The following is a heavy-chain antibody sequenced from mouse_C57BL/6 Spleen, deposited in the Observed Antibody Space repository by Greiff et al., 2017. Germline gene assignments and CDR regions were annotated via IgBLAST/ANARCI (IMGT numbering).Heavy chain of an antibody. J-gene: IGHJ2*01. CDR1: GYTFTDYE. V-gene: IGHV1-15*01. CDR3: TRSDGYYGYYFDY. Sequence: QVQLKESGAELVRPGASVTLSCKASGYTFTDYEMHWVKQTPVHGLEWIGAIDPETGGTAYNQKFKGKAILTADKSSSTAYMELRSLTSEDSAVYYCTRSDGYYGYYFDYWGQGTTLTVSS. D-gene: IGHD2-3*01. CDR2: IDPETGGT.